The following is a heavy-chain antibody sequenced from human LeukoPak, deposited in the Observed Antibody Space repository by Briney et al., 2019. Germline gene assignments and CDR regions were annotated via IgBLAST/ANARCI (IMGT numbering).Heavy chain of an antibody. V-gene: IGHV3-11*04. D-gene: IGHD5-18*01. J-gene: IGHJ6*03. Sequence: GGSLRLSCAASGFTFSDYYMSWIRQAPGKGLEWVSYISSSGSTIYYADSVKGRFTISRDNAKNSLYLQMNSLRAEDTAVYYCARPPSYGIYYYYYMDVWGKGTTVTVSS. CDR2: ISSSGSTI. CDR1: GFTFSDYY. CDR3: ARPPSYGIYYYYYMDV.